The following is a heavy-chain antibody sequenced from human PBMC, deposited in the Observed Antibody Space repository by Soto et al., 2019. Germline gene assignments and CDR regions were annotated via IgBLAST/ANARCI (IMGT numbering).Heavy chain of an antibody. J-gene: IGHJ5*02. CDR2: INDSGST. CDR1: GESFSGHF. CDR3: ARGRSYYGSGTYAPNSHWFDA. D-gene: IGHD3-10*01. V-gene: IGHV4-34*01. Sequence: PSETLSLTCAVYGESFSGHFWSWIRQSPGKGLEWSGEINDSGSTNKNPSLKSRVSISVDTSKNHFSLTLRSLTAADTAVYYCARGRSYYGSGTYAPNSHWFDAWGQGTLVTVSS.